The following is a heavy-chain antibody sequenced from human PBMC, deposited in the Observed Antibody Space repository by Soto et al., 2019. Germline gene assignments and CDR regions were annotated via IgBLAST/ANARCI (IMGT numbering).Heavy chain of an antibody. CDR3: ASNGKPGARDYYYMDV. CDR2: IIPILGIA. J-gene: IGHJ6*03. V-gene: IGHV1-69*02. D-gene: IGHD2-2*01. Sequence: GLEWMGRIIPILGIANYAQKFQGRVTITADKSTSTAYMELSSLRSEDTAVYYCASNGKPGARDYYYMDVWGK.